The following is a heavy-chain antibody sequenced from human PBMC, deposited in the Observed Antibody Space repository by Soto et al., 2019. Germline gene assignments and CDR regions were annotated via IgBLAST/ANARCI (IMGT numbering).Heavy chain of an antibody. CDR1: GGSISSGGYY. Sequence: SETLSLTCTVSGGSISSGGYYWSWIRQRPGKGLEWIAYIYSNGDTYSNPSLKSRVTISVDTSKNQFSLKLSSVTAADTAVYYCARHPTHDYSNYLASYYYYGMDVWGQGTTVTVSS. J-gene: IGHJ6*02. CDR3: ARHPTHDYSNYLASYYYYGMDV. V-gene: IGHV4-39*01. D-gene: IGHD4-4*01. CDR2: IYSNGDT.